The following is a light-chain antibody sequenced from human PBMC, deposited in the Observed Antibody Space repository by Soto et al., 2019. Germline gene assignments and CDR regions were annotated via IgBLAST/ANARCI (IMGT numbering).Light chain of an antibody. CDR2: GAS. V-gene: IGKV3-20*01. CDR1: QSVGSSY. CDR3: QQYGSSPLT. Sequence: EIVLTQSPGTLSLSPGERATLSCRASQSVGSSYLAWYQQKPGQAPRLLIYGASSRATGIPDRFSGSGSGTDFTLTISRLEPEDFAVYYCQQYGSSPLTFGGGTKVEIE. J-gene: IGKJ4*01.